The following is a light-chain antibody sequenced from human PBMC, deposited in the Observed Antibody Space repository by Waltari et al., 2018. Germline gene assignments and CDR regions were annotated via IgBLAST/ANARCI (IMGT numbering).Light chain of an antibody. V-gene: IGKV3-20*01. CDR2: DAS. J-gene: IGKJ1*01. CDR1: QSVGKS. Sequence: SCRASQSVGKSLAWYQQRPGQAPRLLIYDASTRATGTPGRFSGSGFGTDFSLAISSLEPEDFAVYFCQHYVNLPVTFGQGTKVEI. CDR3: QHYVNLPVT.